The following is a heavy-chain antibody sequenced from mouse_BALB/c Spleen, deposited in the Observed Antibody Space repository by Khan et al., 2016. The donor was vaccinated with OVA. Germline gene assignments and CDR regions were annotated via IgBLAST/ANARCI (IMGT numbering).Heavy chain of an antibody. Sequence: DVHLVESGGGLVQPGGSRKLSCAASGSPFSSFGMHWVRQAPEKGLEWVAYIGSDSKTIYYADTVKGRFTISRDDPKNSLVLQMTSLRSEDTAMYYCASSRYWSWFDSWGQGTLVTVSS. CDR1: GSPFSSFG. D-gene: IGHD2-12*01. J-gene: IGHJ3*01. CDR2: IGSDSKTI. V-gene: IGHV5-17*02. CDR3: ASSRYWSWFDS.